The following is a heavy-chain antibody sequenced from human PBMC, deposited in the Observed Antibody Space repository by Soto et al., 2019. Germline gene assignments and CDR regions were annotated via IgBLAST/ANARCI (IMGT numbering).Heavy chain of an antibody. CDR2: IDPSGGGT. D-gene: IGHD2-15*01. CDR3: ARDRGDGSGGNCWRSGEDT. J-gene: IGHJ5*02. Sequence: QVQLVQSGAEVKKPGASVKVSCTASGYTFTIYYMHWVRQAPGQGLAWMGIIDPSGGGTSYAQKFQGRLTRTRDTSTSTVYRELSSRRAEDTAVYYWARDRGDGSGGNCWRSGEDTWGQGTLVTVSS. CDR1: GYTFTIYY. V-gene: IGHV1-46*01.